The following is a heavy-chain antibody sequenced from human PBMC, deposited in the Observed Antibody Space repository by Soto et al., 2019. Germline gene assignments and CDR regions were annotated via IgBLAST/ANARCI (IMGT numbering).Heavy chain of an antibody. Sequence: GGSLRLSCAASGFTFSSYGMHWVRQAPGKGLEWVAVISYDGSNKYYADSVKGRFTISRDNSKNTLYLQMNSLRAEDTAVYYCAKEEFGDYGAFDIWGQGTMVTVSS. V-gene: IGHV3-30*18. D-gene: IGHD4-17*01. CDR1: GFTFSSYG. CDR3: AKEEFGDYGAFDI. CDR2: ISYDGSNK. J-gene: IGHJ3*02.